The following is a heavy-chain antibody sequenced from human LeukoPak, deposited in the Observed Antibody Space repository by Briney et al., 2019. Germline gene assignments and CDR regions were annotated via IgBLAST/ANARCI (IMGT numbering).Heavy chain of an antibody. Sequence: PGGSLRLSCAASGFTFSSYAMHWVRQAPGKGLEWVAVISYDGSNKYYADSVKGRFTISRDNSKNTLYLQMNSLRAEDTAVYYCARQPMVLRYFDWLFLNYFDYWGQGTLVTVSS. J-gene: IGHJ4*02. CDR2: ISYDGSNK. D-gene: IGHD3-9*01. CDR1: GFTFSSYA. V-gene: IGHV3-30*04. CDR3: ARQPMVLRYFDWLFLNYFDY.